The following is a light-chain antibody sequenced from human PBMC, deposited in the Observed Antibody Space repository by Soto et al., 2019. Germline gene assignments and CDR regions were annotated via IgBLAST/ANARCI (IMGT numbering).Light chain of an antibody. CDR1: SSNIGSNP. V-gene: IGLV1-44*01. CDR2: TVN. Sequence: QSVLTRSPSASGAPGQRVTISCSGSSSNIGSNPVNWYQQLPGTAPKLLIYTVNERPSGVPDRFSGSKSGTSASLAIGGHQSEDEADYYCATWDDSLSGPVFGGGTKLTVL. CDR3: ATWDDSLSGPV. J-gene: IGLJ3*02.